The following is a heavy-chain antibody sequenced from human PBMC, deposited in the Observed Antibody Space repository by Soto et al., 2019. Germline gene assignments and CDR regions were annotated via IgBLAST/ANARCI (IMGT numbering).Heavy chain of an antibody. J-gene: IGHJ5*02. V-gene: IGHV1-69*02. CDR1: GGTFSRYT. CDR3: ARGSTIVRGAPSWFDP. Sequence: QVQLVQSGAEVKKPGSSVKVSCKASGGTFSRYTINWVRQAPGQGLEWMVRILPIAAIANYTQKFQGRVTITVDKSSTTAYMELSSLRSDDTAVYYCARGSTIVRGAPSWFDPWGHGTLVTVAS. D-gene: IGHD3-10*01. CDR2: ILPIAAIA.